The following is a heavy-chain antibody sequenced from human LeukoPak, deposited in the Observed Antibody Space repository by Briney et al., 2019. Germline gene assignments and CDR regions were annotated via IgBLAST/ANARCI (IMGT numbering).Heavy chain of an antibody. CDR2: INPSDGST. CDR3: ARPGGDYDAFDI. V-gene: IGHV1-46*01. J-gene: IGHJ3*02. Sequence: ASVKVSCKASGYTFTSYYMHWVRQAPGQGLEWMGIINPSDGSTSYAQKFQGRVTMTRDTSTSTVYMELSSLRSEDTAVYYCARPGGDYDAFDIWGQGTMVTVSS. D-gene: IGHD2-21*02. CDR1: GYTFTSYY.